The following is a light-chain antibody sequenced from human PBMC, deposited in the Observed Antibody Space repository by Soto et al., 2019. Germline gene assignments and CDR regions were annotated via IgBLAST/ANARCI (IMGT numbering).Light chain of an antibody. CDR1: SSDVGGYNY. Sequence: QSVLTQPASVSGSPGQSITISCTVTSSDVGGYNYVSWYQQHPGKAPKLIIFEVSYRPSGISNRFSASKSGDTASLTISGLQADDEADYYCCSYTDSRTHIFGSGTKVTVL. CDR3: CSYTDSRTHI. CDR2: EVS. J-gene: IGLJ1*01. V-gene: IGLV2-14*01.